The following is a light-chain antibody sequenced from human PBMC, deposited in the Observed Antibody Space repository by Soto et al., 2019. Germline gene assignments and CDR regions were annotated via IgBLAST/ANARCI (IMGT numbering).Light chain of an antibody. CDR3: MQATEYPPYT. Sequence: DIVLTQTPLSSPVTLGQPASISCRSSQSLLHSDGETYLSWLQQRPGQPPRLLIYEISNRFSGVPDRFSGSGAGTEFTLKISRVEAEDVGIYCCMQATEYPPYTFGQGTKLEIK. J-gene: IGKJ2*01. CDR1: QSLLHSDGETY. V-gene: IGKV2-24*01. CDR2: EIS.